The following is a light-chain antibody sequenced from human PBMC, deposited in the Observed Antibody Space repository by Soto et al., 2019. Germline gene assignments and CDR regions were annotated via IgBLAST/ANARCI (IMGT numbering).Light chain of an antibody. CDR3: CSYAGSYGV. V-gene: IGLV2-11*01. Sequence: QSALTQPRSVSGSPGQSVTVSCTGTSSDVGGYNYVSWYQQHPGKAPKLMIYDVSKRRSGVPDRFSGSKSGNTASLPISGLQAEDEADYYCCSYAGSYGVFGGGTKVTVL. CDR2: DVS. CDR1: SSDVGGYNY. J-gene: IGLJ2*01.